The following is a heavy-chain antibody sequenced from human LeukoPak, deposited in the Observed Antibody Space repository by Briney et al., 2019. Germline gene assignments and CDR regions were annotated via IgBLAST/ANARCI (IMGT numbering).Heavy chain of an antibody. J-gene: IGHJ4*02. V-gene: IGHV1-18*01. CDR2: ISAYNGNT. Sequence: GASVKVSCKASGYTFTSYGISWVRQAPGQGLEWMGWISAYNGNTNYAQKLQGRVTMTTDTSTSTAYMELRSLRSDDTAVYYCAREIGFTSYSSGWFDYWGQGTLVTVSS. CDR3: AREIGFTSYSSGWFDY. CDR1: GYTFTSYG. D-gene: IGHD6-19*01.